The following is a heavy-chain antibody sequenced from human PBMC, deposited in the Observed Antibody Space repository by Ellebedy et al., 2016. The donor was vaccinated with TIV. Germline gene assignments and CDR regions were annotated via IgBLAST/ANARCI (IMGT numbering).Heavy chain of an antibody. CDR2: IRYDGSNT. CDR1: GFSFSSYG. CDR3: AKAPQGVAGIYYFDS. J-gene: IGHJ4*02. Sequence: GESLKISCAASGFSFSSYGMHWVRQAPGKGLEWVAFIRYDGSNTYSAGSVKGRFTISRDDSQSTLYLQMNSLTTDDTAVYYCAKAPQGVAGIYYFDSWGQGTLVTVSS. D-gene: IGHD6-19*01. V-gene: IGHV3-30*02.